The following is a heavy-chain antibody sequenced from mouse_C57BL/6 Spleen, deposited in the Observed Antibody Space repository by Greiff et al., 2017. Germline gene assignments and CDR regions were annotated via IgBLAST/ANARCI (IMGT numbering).Heavy chain of an antibody. Sequence: QVQLKQSGTELVKPGASVKLSCKASGYTFTSYWMHWVKQRPGQGLEWIGNINPSNGGTNYNEKFKSKATLTVDKSSSTAYMQLSSLTSEDSAVDYCARPGDYGTPFAYWGQGTLVTVSA. J-gene: IGHJ3*01. CDR1: GYTFTSYW. CDR2: INPSNGGT. D-gene: IGHD1-1*01. CDR3: ARPGDYGTPFAY. V-gene: IGHV1-53*01.